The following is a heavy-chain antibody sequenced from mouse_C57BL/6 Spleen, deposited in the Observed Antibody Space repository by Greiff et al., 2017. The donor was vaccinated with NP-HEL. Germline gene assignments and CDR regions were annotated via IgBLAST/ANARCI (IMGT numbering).Heavy chain of an antibody. CDR1: GFNIKDDY. CDR2: IDPENGDT. D-gene: IGHD3-2*02. CDR3: TRQLSPAWFAY. Sequence: EVKLQQSGAELVRPGASVKLSCTASGFNIKDDYMHWVKQRPEQGLEWIGWIDPENGDTEYASKFQGKATITADTSSNTAYLQLSSLTSEDTAVYYCTRQLSPAWFAYWGQGTLVTVSA. V-gene: IGHV14-4*01. J-gene: IGHJ3*01.